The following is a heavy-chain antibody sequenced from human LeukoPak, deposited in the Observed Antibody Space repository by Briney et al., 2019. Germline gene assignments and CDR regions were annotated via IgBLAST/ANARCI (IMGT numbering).Heavy chain of an antibody. V-gene: IGHV3-9*01. CDR1: GFTFDDYA. D-gene: IGHD3-22*01. J-gene: IGHJ4*02. Sequence: PGRSLRLSCAASGFTFDDYAMHWVRQAPGKGLEWVSGISWNSNSIGYADSVKGRFTISRDNARNSVHLQMNSLRAEDTALYYCARASLYDNSAYYLDYWGQGTLVTVSS. CDR3: ARASLYDNSAYYLDY. CDR2: ISWNSNSI.